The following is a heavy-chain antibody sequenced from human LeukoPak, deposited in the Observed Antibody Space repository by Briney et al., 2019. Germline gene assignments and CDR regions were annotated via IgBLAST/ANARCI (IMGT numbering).Heavy chain of an antibody. Sequence: GGSLRLPCAASGFTFDDYGMSWVRQAPGKGLEWVSGINWNGDNTDYAGSVKGRFTISRDNAKNSLYLQMNSLRAEDTALYYCARGFDGNFDYWGQGTLVTVSS. J-gene: IGHJ4*02. D-gene: IGHD3-9*01. CDR1: GFTFDDYG. V-gene: IGHV3-20*04. CDR3: ARGFDGNFDY. CDR2: INWNGDNT.